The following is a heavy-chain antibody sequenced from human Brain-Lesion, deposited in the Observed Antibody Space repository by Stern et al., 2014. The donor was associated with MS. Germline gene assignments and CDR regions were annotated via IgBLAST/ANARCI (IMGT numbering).Heavy chain of an antibody. CDR3: AKDQRGITIFGVVTDYYYLGMDV. D-gene: IGHD3-3*01. Sequence: QVQLVQSGAEVKKPGASVKVSCKTSGYIFTGDYIHWVRQAPGQGLEWMAWINPNTGGTKYAQKFQGRVTMSRETSISTAYVELSSLTSDDTAVYYCAKDQRGITIFGVVTDYYYLGMDVWGQGTTVTVSS. J-gene: IGHJ6*02. CDR2: INPNTGGT. V-gene: IGHV1-2*02. CDR1: GYIFTGDY.